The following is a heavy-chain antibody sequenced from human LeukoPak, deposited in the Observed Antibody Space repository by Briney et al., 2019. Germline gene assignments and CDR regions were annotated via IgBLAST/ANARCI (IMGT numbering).Heavy chain of an antibody. D-gene: IGHD6-19*01. V-gene: IGHV4-4*07. CDR3: ARDRAVAEFDY. J-gene: IGHJ4*02. CDR2: IYTSGST. Sequence: SETLSLTCTVSGGSISSYYWRWIRQPAGKGREGIGRIYTSGSTNYNPSLKSRVTMSVDQSKNQFSLKLSSVTAADPAVYYCARDRAVAEFDYWAQGTLVTVSS. CDR1: GGSISSYY.